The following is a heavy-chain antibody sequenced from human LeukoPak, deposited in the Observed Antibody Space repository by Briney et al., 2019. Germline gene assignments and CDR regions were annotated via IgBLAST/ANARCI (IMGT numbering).Heavy chain of an antibody. CDR2: INPNSGGT. CDR3: ATGNRYCTDGSCSAPDALDI. J-gene: IGHJ3*02. V-gene: IGHV1-2*02. CDR1: GYTFTGYY. D-gene: IGHD2-15*01. Sequence: ASVKVSCTASGYTFTGYYMHWVRQAPGQGLEWMGWINPNSGGTNYAQKFQGRVTMTRDTSISTAYMELSRLRSDDTAVYYCATGNRYCTDGSCSAPDALDIWGQGTLVTVSS.